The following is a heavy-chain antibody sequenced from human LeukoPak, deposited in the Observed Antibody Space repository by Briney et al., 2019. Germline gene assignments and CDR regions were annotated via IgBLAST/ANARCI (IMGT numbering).Heavy chain of an antibody. D-gene: IGHD3-16*01. CDR3: ARAKFENYYYYGMDV. J-gene: IGHJ6*02. CDR1: GFTFSHYS. Sequence: GGSLRLSCVASGFTFSHYSMNWVRQAPGKGLEWVSSIRFTGSYIYYADSVKGRFTISRDDAKNLLSLQMISLRAEDTAVYYCARAKFENYYYYGMDVWGQGTTVTVSS. CDR2: IRFTGSYI. V-gene: IGHV3-21*01.